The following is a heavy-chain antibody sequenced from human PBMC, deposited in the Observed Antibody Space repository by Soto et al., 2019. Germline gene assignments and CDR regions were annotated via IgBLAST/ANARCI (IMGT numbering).Heavy chain of an antibody. J-gene: IGHJ4*02. CDR3: ARGWNNPGYLDS. D-gene: IGHD1-1*01. V-gene: IGHV3-30*04. Sequence: QVRLVESGGGAVQPGRSLRLSCAASGFDFSRYAMHWVRQAPGKGLEWMAVIAFDGSGESYSASVQGRFTISGDKAIDLLYLQMSSLRAEDTAIYYSARGWNNPGYLDSWGLGTLVTVSS. CDR2: IAFDGSGE. CDR1: GFDFSRYA.